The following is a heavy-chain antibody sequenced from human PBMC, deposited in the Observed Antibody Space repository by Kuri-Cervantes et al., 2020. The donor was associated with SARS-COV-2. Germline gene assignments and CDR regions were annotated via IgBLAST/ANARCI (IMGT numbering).Heavy chain of an antibody. Sequence: SETLSLTCTVSGGSISSSSYYWGWIRQPPGKGLEWIGSIYYSGSTYYNPSLKSRVTISVDTSKNQFSLKLSSVTAADTAAYYCARRGAVAGTVPFFDYWGQGTLVTVSS. CDR1: GGSISSSSYY. V-gene: IGHV4-39*01. D-gene: IGHD6-19*01. CDR2: IYYSGST. CDR3: ARRGAVAGTVPFFDY. J-gene: IGHJ4*02.